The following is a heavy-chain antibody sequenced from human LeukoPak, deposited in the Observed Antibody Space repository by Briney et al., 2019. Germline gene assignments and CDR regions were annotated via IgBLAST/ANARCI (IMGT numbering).Heavy chain of an antibody. J-gene: IGHJ4*02. CDR2: INPNSGGT. CDR3: ARDRDTIPTTDAGGDHFHY. D-gene: IGHD1-1*01. CDR1: GYTSTNYG. Sequence: ASVKVSCKASGYTSTNYGITWVRQAPGQGLEWMGWINPNSGGTNYAQKFQGRVTMARDTSISTAYMELSRLTSDDTAVYYCARDRDTIPTTDAGGDHFHYWGQGTLVTVSS. V-gene: IGHV1-2*02.